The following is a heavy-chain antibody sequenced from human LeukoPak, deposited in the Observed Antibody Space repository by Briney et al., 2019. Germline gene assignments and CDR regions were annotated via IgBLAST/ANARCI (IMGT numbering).Heavy chain of an antibody. Sequence: GESLKISCQASGYRFPSHWIGWVRQMPGKGLEWMGIIYPGDSDTKYSPSFQGQVTFSADKSISTAYLQWSSLKASDTAMYYCARRIEYSSSGFDYWGQGTLVTVSS. J-gene: IGHJ4*02. CDR3: ARRIEYSSSGFDY. CDR1: GYRFPSHW. CDR2: IYPGDSDT. V-gene: IGHV5-51*01. D-gene: IGHD6-6*01.